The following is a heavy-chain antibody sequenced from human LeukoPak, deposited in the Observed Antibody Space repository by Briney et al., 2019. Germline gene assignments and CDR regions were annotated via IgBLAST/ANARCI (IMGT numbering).Heavy chain of an antibody. CDR2: IYYSGST. CDR3: ARRRIAAAGRGYYYYMDV. V-gene: IGHV4-59*01. Sequence: PSETLSLTCTVSGGSISSYYWSWIRQPPGKGLKWIGYIYYSGSTNYNPSLKSRVTISVDTSKNQFSLKLSSVTAADTAVYYCARRRIAAAGRGYYYYMDVWGKGTTVTVSS. CDR1: GGSISSYY. D-gene: IGHD6-13*01. J-gene: IGHJ6*03.